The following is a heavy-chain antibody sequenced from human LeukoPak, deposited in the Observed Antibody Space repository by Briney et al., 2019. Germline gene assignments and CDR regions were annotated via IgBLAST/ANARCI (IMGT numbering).Heavy chain of an antibody. CDR1: GYTFTRSA. D-gene: IGHD6-19*01. J-gene: IGHJ6*02. CDR3: ARGGIGSGWPSAGYYYYGMDV. CDR2: ISGYNGNT. Sequence: ASVRVSCKASGYTFTRSAISWVRQAPGQGLEWVGWISGYNGNTNYAQRFQGRVTVTQDTSTSTAYMDLRSLRSDDTVVYYCARGGIGSGWPSAGYYYYGMDVWGQGTTVTVSS. V-gene: IGHV1-18*01.